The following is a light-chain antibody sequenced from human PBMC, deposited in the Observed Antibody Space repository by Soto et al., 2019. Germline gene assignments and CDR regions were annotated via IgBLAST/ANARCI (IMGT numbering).Light chain of an antibody. CDR1: QVISSW. CDR2: KAS. CDR3: HQASSFPLT. J-gene: IGKJ4*01. Sequence: DIQMTQSPSSVSASVGDTVTITCRASQVISSWLAWYQHQPGRAPKLLIYKASNLQPGVPSRFSGSGSEADYTFTLTIRNLQPEDFATYYCHQASSFPLTFGGGTKVDI. V-gene: IGKV1-12*01.